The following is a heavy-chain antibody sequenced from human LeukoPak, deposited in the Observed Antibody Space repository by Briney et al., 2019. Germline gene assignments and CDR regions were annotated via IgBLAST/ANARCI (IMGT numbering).Heavy chain of an antibody. Sequence: ASVKVSCKASGYTFTGYYMHRVRQAPGQGLEWMGWVNPDTGGTNYAQNFQGRVAMTRDTSSSTDYMELSSLRFDDTAVYYCARWEGSSGIYYYYAMDVWGQGTTVTVSS. J-gene: IGHJ6*02. V-gene: IGHV1-2*02. D-gene: IGHD1-1*01. CDR3: ARWEGSSGIYYYYAMDV. CDR2: VNPDTGGT. CDR1: GYTFTGYY.